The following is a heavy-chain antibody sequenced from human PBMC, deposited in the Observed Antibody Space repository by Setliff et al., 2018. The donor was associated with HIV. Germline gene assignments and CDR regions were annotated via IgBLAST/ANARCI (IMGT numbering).Heavy chain of an antibody. CDR1: GGSITSYY. Sequence: SETLSLTCTVSGGSITSYYWTWIRQPPGKGLEWIGYIYYSGSTNYNPSLKSRLTISVDTSKNQFSLKLSSVTAADTAVYYCARGFLSIFGVVSYFDYWGQGTLVTVSS. D-gene: IGHD3-3*01. J-gene: IGHJ4*02. CDR2: IYYSGST. CDR3: ARGFLSIFGVVSYFDY. V-gene: IGHV4-59*01.